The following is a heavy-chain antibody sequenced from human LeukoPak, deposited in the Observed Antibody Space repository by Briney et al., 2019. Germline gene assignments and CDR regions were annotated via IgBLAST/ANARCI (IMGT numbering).Heavy chain of an antibody. CDR1: GFTFSDYY. CDR2: ISSSSSST. V-gene: IGHV3-11*03. D-gene: IGHD4-17*01. CDR3: ARPDRDYGDYWYFDL. J-gene: IGHJ2*01. Sequence: PGGSLRLSCAASGFTFSDYYMSRIRQAPGKGLEWVSYISSSSSSTNYADSVKGRFTISRDNAKNSLYLQMNSLRAEDTAVYYCARPDRDYGDYWYFDLWGRGTLVTVSS.